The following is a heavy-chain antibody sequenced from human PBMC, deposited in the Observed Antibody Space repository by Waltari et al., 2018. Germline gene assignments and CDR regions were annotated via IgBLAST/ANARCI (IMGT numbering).Heavy chain of an antibody. V-gene: IGHV1-8*01. Sequence: QVQLVQSGAEVKKPGASVKVSCKASGYTFTSYDINWVRQATGQGLEWMGWMNPNSGNTGDAQKFQGRVTMTRNTSISTAYMELSSLRSEDTAVYYCARGLLGGAVAGTSSPPPDYWGQGTLVTVSS. J-gene: IGHJ4*02. CDR1: GYTFTSYD. CDR2: MNPNSGNT. D-gene: IGHD6-19*01. CDR3: ARGLLGGAVAGTSSPPPDY.